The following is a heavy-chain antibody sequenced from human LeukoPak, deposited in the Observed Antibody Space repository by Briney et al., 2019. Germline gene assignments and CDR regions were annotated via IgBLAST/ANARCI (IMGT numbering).Heavy chain of an antibody. CDR3: ARGADGVSSNSRGWFDP. CDR1: GFTVSSNY. D-gene: IGHD2-15*01. Sequence: GGSLRLSCAASGFTVSSNYMSWVRQGPGKGLECVSTISGSGGNTYYADSVKGRFTISRDNSKNTLYLQMNTLRAEDTAVYSCARGADGVSSNSRGWFDPWGQGTLVTVSS. CDR2: ISGSGGNT. V-gene: IGHV3-23*01. J-gene: IGHJ5*02.